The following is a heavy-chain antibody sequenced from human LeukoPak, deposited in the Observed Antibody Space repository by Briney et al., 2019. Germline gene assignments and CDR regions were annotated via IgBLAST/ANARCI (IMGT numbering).Heavy chain of an antibody. CDR1: GYTFSDFS. J-gene: IGHJ4*02. CDR2: ISVRSNYR. V-gene: IGHV3-21*01. D-gene: IGHD3-22*01. CDR3: VRLRRNNDRSGYYYYYDY. Sequence: GGSLTLSCAASGYTFSDFSVNWVRQAPGKGLEWVSSISVRSNYRYYADSVRGRFTISRDDARDSLFLQMNSLRAEDTAAYFCVRLRRNNDRSGYYYYYDYWGQGTLVTVSS.